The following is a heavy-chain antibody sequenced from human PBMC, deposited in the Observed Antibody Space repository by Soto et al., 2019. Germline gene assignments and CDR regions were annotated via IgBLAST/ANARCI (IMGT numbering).Heavy chain of an antibody. CDR1: GFTFSSYA. J-gene: IGHJ3*02. D-gene: IGHD3-22*01. CDR2: ISGSGGST. V-gene: IGHV3-23*01. CDR3: AKSPHYYDSSGSFPGAFDI. Sequence: GGSLRLSCAASGFTFSSYAMSWVRQAPGKGLEWVSAISGSGGSTYYADSVKGRFTISRDNSKNTLYLQMNSLRAEDTAVYYCAKSPHYYDSSGSFPGAFDIWGQGTIVTVSS.